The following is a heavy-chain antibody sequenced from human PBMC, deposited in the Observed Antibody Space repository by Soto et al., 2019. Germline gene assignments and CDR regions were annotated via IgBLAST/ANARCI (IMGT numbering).Heavy chain of an antibody. CDR1: GGSFSGYY. CDR3: ARNKLWSERLVYQWFDT. CDR2: INHSGST. V-gene: IGHV4-34*01. D-gene: IGHD1-1*01. J-gene: IGHJ5*02. Sequence: PSETLSLTCVVYGGSFSGYYWSWIRQPPGRGLEWIGEINHSGSTNYNPSLKSRVTISVDTSKSHFSLKLSSVTAADTAVYYCARNKLWSERLVYQWFDTWGQGTLVTVYS.